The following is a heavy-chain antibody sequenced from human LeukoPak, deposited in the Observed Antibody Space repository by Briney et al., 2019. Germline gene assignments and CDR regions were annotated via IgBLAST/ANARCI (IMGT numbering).Heavy chain of an antibody. Sequence: ASVKVSCKASGYTFTSYGINWVRQATGQGLEWMGWMNPNSGNTGYAQKFQGRVTMTRNTSISTAYMELSSLRSEDTAVYYCARSLRFSYYYYYGMDVWGQGTTVTVSS. CDR1: GYTFTSYG. J-gene: IGHJ6*02. CDR2: MNPNSGNT. D-gene: IGHD3-3*01. V-gene: IGHV1-8*02. CDR3: ARSLRFSYYYYYGMDV.